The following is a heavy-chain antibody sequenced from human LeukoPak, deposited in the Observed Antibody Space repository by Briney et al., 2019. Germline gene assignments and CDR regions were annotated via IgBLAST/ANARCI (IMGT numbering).Heavy chain of an antibody. J-gene: IGHJ4*02. D-gene: IGHD3-9*01. CDR2: IYPGDSDT. CDR3: ARRARPYYDILHLDY. Sequence: PGESLKISFKGSGYSFTSYWIGWVRQMPGKGLEWMGIIYPGDSDTRYSPSFQGQVTISADKSITTAYLQWSSLKASDTAMYYCARRARPYYDILHLDYWGQGTLVTVSS. CDR1: GYSFTSYW. V-gene: IGHV5-51*01.